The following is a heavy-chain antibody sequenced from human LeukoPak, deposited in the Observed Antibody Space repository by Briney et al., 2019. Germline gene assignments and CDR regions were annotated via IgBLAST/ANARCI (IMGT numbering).Heavy chain of an antibody. CDR2: INRSGST. V-gene: IGHV4-34*01. Sequence: LRLSCAASGFTFSDYYWSWIRQPPGKGLEWIGEINRSGSTNYNPSLKSRVTISVDTSKNQFSLKLSSVTAADTAVYYCARAGRAAAGRGWFDPWGQGTLVTVSS. CDR1: GFTFSDYY. CDR3: ARAGRAAAGRGWFDP. D-gene: IGHD6-13*01. J-gene: IGHJ5*02.